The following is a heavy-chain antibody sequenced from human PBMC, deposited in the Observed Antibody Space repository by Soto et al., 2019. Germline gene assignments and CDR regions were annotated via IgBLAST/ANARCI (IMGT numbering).Heavy chain of an antibody. CDR2: INQDATRQ. CDR1: GFSFSSYW. CDR3: AKVGLFDGNKPITFEF. J-gene: IGHJ4*02. D-gene: IGHD3-10*01. Sequence: PGGSLRLSCAASGFSFSSYWMSWVRQAPGRGLEWVANINQDATRQSYVDSVEGQFSISRDNAKNSLYLQMNSLRVEETAVYYCAKVGLFDGNKPITFEFWGQGTLVTVSS. V-gene: IGHV3-7*03.